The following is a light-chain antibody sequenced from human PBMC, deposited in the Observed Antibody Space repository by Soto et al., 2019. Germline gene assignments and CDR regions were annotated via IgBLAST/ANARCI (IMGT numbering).Light chain of an antibody. V-gene: IGKV3-11*01. CDR1: QSVNSY. J-gene: IGKJ5*01. CDR3: QQRSNSIT. CDR2: DAS. Sequence: EILLTPSLATLSLSPGERATLSCRASQSVNSYLAWYQQKPGQPPRLLIYDASTRAPGIPARFSGSGSGTDFTLTISGLEPEDFVVYYCQQRSNSITFGQGTRLEIK.